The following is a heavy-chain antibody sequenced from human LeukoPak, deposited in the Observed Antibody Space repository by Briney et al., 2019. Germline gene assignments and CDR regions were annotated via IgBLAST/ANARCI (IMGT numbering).Heavy chain of an antibody. Sequence: GGSLRLSRADSGFTFSSDWMSSVRQAPGKRLEWVANINQDGSEKYSVDSVKGRFIISRDNAKNSLFLQMNILTAEDTAIYYCVREGAYSTASAAGYWGQGTLVSVSS. V-gene: IGHV3-7*01. J-gene: IGHJ4*02. D-gene: IGHD6-6*01. CDR3: VREGAYSTASAAGY. CDR1: GFTFSSDW. CDR2: INQDGSEK.